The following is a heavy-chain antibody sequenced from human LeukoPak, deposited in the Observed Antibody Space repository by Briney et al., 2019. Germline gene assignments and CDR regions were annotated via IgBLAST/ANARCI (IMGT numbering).Heavy chain of an antibody. J-gene: IGHJ4*02. CDR2: INQDGGKK. Sequence: PGGSLRLSCAGSGFFFSGYWVTWVRQAPGKGLEWVANINQDGGKKYYADSVKGRFTISRDDAKNSLYLQMNSLRVEDTAIYYCARGRYFDWLFDYWGQGTLVTVSS. CDR3: ARGRYFDWLFDY. CDR1: GFFFSGYW. D-gene: IGHD3-9*01. V-gene: IGHV3-7*03.